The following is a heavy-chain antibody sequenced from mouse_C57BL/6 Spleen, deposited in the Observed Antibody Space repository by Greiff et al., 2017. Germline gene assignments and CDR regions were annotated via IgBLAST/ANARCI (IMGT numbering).Heavy chain of an antibody. Sequence: EVQLQQSGTVLARPGASVKLSCKTSGYTFTSYWMHWVKQRPGQGLEWIGAIYSGNSDTSYNQKFKGKAKLTAVTYASTAYMELSSLTNEDSAVYNCTRSEDYDNNAMDYWDQGTSVTDST. CDR1: GYTFTSYW. V-gene: IGHV1-5*01. CDR3: TRSEDYDNNAMDY. D-gene: IGHD2-4*01. J-gene: IGHJ4*01. CDR2: IYSGNSDT.